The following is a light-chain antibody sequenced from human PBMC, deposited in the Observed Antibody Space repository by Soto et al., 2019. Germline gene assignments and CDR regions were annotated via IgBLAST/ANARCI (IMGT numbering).Light chain of an antibody. V-gene: IGLV2-11*01. CDR2: DVS. CDR3: CSYAGTYTLGV. J-gene: IGLJ3*02. Sequence: QSALPQPRSVSGSPGQPVAISCTGTSSDVGGYNFVSWYQQYPGKAPKLIIYDVSKRPSGVPDRFSGSKSGNTASLTISGLQAEDEADYYCCSYAGTYTLGVFGGGTKLTVL. CDR1: SSDVGGYNF.